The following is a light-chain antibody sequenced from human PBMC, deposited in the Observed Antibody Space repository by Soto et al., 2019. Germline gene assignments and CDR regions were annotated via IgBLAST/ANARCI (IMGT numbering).Light chain of an antibody. CDR1: LSVSNY. V-gene: IGKV3-11*01. CDR2: DAS. Sequence: EIVLTQSPATLSLSPGERATLSCSASLSVSNYLAWYQQKPGQSPRLLIYDASNRATGIPARFSGSGSGTDFTLTMSSLEPEDFATYYCLQHNSDPLTFGPGTKVDIK. J-gene: IGKJ3*01. CDR3: LQHNSDPLT.